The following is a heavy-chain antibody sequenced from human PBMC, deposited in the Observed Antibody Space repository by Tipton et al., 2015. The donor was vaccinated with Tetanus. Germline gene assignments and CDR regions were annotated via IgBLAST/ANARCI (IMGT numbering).Heavy chain of an antibody. V-gene: IGHV3-21*04. Sequence: GSLRLSCAASGFAFSSYSMNWVRQAPGKGLEWVSSISPRATYRYYADSVKGRFTISRDDAKNSLYLQMNSLRDDDTAVYYCARAFFAAATSWGQGTLVTVSS. J-gene: IGHJ5*02. D-gene: IGHD6-13*01. CDR3: ARAFFAAATS. CDR1: GFAFSSYS. CDR2: ISPRATYR.